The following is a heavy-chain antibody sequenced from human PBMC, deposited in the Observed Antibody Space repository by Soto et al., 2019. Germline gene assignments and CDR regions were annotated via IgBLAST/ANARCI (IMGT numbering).Heavy chain of an antibody. J-gene: IGHJ2*01. Sequence: VGSLRLSCAASGFTFSSYSMNWVRQAPGKGLEWVSSISSSSSYIYYADSVKGRFTISRDNAKNSLYLQMNSLRAEDTAVYYCARDLHYSIPRYFDLWGRGTLVTVSS. V-gene: IGHV3-21*01. CDR1: GFTFSSYS. CDR3: ARDLHYSIPRYFDL. D-gene: IGHD2-15*01. CDR2: ISSSSSYI.